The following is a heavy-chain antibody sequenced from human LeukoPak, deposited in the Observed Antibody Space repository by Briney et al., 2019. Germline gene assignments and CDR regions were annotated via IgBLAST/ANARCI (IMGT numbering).Heavy chain of an antibody. CDR2: ISYDGRQN. J-gene: IGHJ4*02. D-gene: IGHD2-8*01. CDR3: ARVYLERLTAGYFDH. V-gene: IGHV3-30*04. CDR1: GFTFSTYA. Sequence: PGGSLRLSCAASGFTFSTYAMNWVRQAPGKGLEWVAVISYDGRQNYYADSVKGRFTISRDNSKNTLYLQMNSLRDEDSAAYYRARVYLERLTAGYFDHWGQGTWVTVSP.